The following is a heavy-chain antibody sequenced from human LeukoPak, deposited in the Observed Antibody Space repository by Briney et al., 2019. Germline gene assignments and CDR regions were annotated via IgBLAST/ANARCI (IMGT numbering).Heavy chain of an antibody. CDR3: ATQYCSSTSCPLAFDI. V-gene: IGHV3-7*02. D-gene: IGHD2-2*01. J-gene: IGHJ3*02. Sequence: GGSLRPSCAASGFTFSSYWMSWVRQAPGKGLKWVANIKQDGSEKYYVDSVKGRFTVSRDNAKNSLYLQMNSLRAEDTAVYYCATQYCSSTSCPLAFDIWGQGTMVTVSS. CDR2: IKQDGSEK. CDR1: GFTFSSYW.